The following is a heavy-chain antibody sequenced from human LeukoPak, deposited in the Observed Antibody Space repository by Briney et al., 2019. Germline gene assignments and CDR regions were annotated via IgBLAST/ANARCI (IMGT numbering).Heavy chain of an antibody. Sequence: ASVKVSCKASGYMFTDYYMHWVRQAPGQGLEWMGWIYPKSGGTTYAQKFQGRVTMTRDTPISTVYMELSRLRSDDTAFYYCARDGVSGGAFDIWGQGTMVTVS. CDR2: IYPKSGGT. J-gene: IGHJ3*02. CDR1: GYMFTDYY. D-gene: IGHD3-10*02. CDR3: ARDGVSGGAFDI. V-gene: IGHV1-2*02.